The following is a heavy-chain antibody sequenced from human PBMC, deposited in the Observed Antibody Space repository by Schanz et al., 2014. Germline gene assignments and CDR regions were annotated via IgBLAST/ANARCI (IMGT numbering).Heavy chain of an antibody. J-gene: IGHJ6*02. CDR2: ISSSGSYI. V-gene: IGHV3-21*04. CDR3: AKGMGYCSGGTCYDYYYYGLDV. Sequence: EVQLLESGGGLVQPGGSLRLSCAASGFTFSSYAMSWVRQAPGKGLEWVSSISSSGSYIHYADSVKGRFTISRDNAKNTLYLQMNSLSADDTAVFYCAKGMGYCSGGTCYDYYYYGLDVWGQGTTVTVSS. CDR1: GFTFSSYA. D-gene: IGHD2-15*01.